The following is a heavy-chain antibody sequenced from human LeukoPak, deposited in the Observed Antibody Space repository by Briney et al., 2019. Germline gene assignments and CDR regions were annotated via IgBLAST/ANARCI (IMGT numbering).Heavy chain of an antibody. J-gene: IGHJ4*02. V-gene: IGHV3-64D*09. Sequence: PGGSLKLSCSASGFTFNNYAMHWVRQAPGKGLEYVSGISSNGGRTYYADSVKGSFTISRDNSRNTMYLQMSSLRSEDTAVYYCARDFCSAGSCYPDNWGQGTLVTVSS. CDR1: GFTFNNYA. CDR2: ISSNGGRT. D-gene: IGHD2-15*01. CDR3: ARDFCSAGSCYPDN.